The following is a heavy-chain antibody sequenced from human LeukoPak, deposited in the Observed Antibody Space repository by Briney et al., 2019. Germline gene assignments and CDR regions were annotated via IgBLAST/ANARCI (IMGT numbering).Heavy chain of an antibody. CDR1: GGSFSGYY. Sequence: PSETLSLTCAVYGGSFSGYYWSWIRQPPGKGLEWIGEINHSGSTNYNPSLKSRVTISVDTSKNQFSLKLSSVTAADTAVYYCAKRSDSGSYYDYWGQGTLVTVSS. D-gene: IGHD1-26*01. V-gene: IGHV4-34*01. CDR3: AKRSDSGSYYDY. J-gene: IGHJ4*02. CDR2: INHSGST.